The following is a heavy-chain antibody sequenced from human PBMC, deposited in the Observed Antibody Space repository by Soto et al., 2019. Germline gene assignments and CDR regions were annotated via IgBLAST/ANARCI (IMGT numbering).Heavy chain of an antibody. CDR2: ISSSSSYT. Sequence: PGGSLRRSCASSGFTFIDYYMSWIRQAPGKGLEWVSYISSSSSYTNYADSVKGRLTISRDNDTNSLYLQMNSVRAEDTAVYYCARDLGPLQALDWGQGTLVTLSS. V-gene: IGHV3-11*06. J-gene: IGHJ4*02. CDR1: GFTFIDYY. CDR3: ARDLGPLQALD. D-gene: IGHD4-4*01.